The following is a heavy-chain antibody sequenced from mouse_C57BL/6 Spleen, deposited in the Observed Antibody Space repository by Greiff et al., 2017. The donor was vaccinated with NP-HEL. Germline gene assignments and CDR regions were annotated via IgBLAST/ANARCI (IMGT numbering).Heavy chain of an antibody. V-gene: IGHV1-15*01. CDR1: GYTFTDYE. J-gene: IGHJ3*01. Sequence: QVQLQQSGAELVRPGASVTLSCKASGYTFTDYEMHWVKQTPVQGLEWIGAIDPETGGTAYNQKFKGKAILTADKSSSTAYMELRSLTSDDSAVYYCLYGNFYWGQGTLVTVSA. D-gene: IGHD2-10*02. CDR3: LYGNFY. CDR2: IDPETGGT.